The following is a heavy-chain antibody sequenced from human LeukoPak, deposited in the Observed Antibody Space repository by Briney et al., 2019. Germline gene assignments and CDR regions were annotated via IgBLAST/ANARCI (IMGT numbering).Heavy chain of an antibody. J-gene: IGHJ6*02. V-gene: IGHV3-21*01. CDR3: ARDLGYCSSTSCPKYGVDV. CDR1: GFTFSSYS. D-gene: IGHD2-2*01. Sequence: GGSLRLSCAASGFTFSSYSMNWVRQAPGKGLEWVSSISSSSSYIYYADSVKGRFTISRDNAKNSLYLQMNSLRAEDTAVYYCARDLGYCSSTSCPKYGVDVWGQGTTVTVSS. CDR2: ISSSSSYI.